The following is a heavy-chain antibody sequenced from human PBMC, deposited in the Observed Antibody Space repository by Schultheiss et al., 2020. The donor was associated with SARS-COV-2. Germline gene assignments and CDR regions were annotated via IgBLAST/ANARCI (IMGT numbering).Heavy chain of an antibody. D-gene: IGHD3-22*01. V-gene: IGHV4-34*01. CDR2: IYHSGST. J-gene: IGHJ4*02. CDR1: GGSFSGYY. CDR3: ARGGYYDSSGYPFDY. Sequence: SETLSLTCAVYGGSFSGYYWSWIRQPPGKGLEWIGYIYHSGSTYYNPSLKSRVTISVDTSKNQFSLKLSSVTAADTAVYYCARGGYYDSSGYPFDYWGQGTLVTVSS.